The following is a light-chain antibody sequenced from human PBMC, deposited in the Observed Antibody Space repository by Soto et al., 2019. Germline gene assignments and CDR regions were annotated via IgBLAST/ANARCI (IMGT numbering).Light chain of an antibody. CDR3: MLYMGRGIRV. CDR2: ITD. Sequence: QAVVTQEPSFSVSPGGTVTLTCGLSSGSVSTNHFPSWFQQTPGQAPRTLIYITDTRSSGVPDRFSGSILGNRAALTITGAQADDESDYYCMLYMGRGIRVFGGGTKVTVL. J-gene: IGLJ3*02. V-gene: IGLV8-61*01. CDR1: SGSVSTNHF.